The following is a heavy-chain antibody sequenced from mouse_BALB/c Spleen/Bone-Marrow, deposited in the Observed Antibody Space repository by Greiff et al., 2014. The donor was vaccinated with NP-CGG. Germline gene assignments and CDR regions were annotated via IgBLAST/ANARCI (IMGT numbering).Heavy chain of an antibody. V-gene: IGHV1S29*02. CDR1: WYTFPDYN. Sequence: VPPPQSRTEMGKTWASVEKFFQAFWYTFPDYNNHWGEQSHGKNLWGIGYIYPYNGYTGYNQKFKSKATLTVDNSSSTAYMEFRSLTSEDSAVYSCARSGVPHAMDYWGQGTSVTVSS. J-gene: IGHJ4*01. D-gene: IGHD3-1*01. CDR3: ARSGVPHAMDY. CDR2: IYPYNGYT.